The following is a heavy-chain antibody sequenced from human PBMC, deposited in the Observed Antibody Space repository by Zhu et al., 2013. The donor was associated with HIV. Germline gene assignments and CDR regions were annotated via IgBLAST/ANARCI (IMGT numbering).Heavy chain of an antibody. D-gene: IGHD3-10*01. J-gene: IGHJ3*02. V-gene: IGHV1-18*01. CDR2: INTYSGNT. CDR1: GYSFSNYG. CDR3: ARHISFGLVPAFDI. Sequence: QVQLVQSGPEVKKPGASVKVSCKASGYSFSNYGISWVRQAPGQGLEWMGWINTYSGNTNYVKRFQGRLTMTTDTSTTTGYMELWSLRSDDTAVYYCARHISFGLVPAFDIWGQGTMVTVSS.